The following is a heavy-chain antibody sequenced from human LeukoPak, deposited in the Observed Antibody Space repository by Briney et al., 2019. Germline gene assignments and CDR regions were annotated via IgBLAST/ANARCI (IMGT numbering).Heavy chain of an antibody. CDR2: MYPNSGNT. V-gene: IGHV1-8*01. Sequence: ASVKVSCKASVYTFTSYDINWVRQAPGQGLEWMGWMYPNSGNTGYAQKFQGRVTMTRNTSISTAYMELSSLRSEDTAVYYCARLGYSSGWSSPNWFDPWGQGTLVSVSS. J-gene: IGHJ5*02. CDR1: VYTFTSYD. D-gene: IGHD6-19*01. CDR3: ARLGYSSGWSSPNWFDP.